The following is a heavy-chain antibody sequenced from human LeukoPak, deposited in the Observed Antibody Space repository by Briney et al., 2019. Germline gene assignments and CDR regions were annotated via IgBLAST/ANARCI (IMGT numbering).Heavy chain of an antibody. CDR1: GGSISSGDYY. CDR3: TRVIAVAGWIQH. D-gene: IGHD6-13*01. Sequence: SETLSLTCTVSGGSISSGDYYWSWIRQPPGKGLEWIGCIYYSGSTYYNPSLKSRVTISVDTSKTQFSLKLSSVTAADTAVYYCTRVIAVAGWIQHWGQGTMVTVSS. CDR2: IYYSGST. V-gene: IGHV4-30-4*01. J-gene: IGHJ1*01.